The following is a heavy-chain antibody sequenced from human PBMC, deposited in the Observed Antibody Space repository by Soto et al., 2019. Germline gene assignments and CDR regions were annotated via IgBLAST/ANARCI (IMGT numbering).Heavy chain of an antibody. Sequence: ASVKVSCKASGYTFTSYYMHWVRQAPGQGLEWMGIINPSGGSTSYAQKFQGRVTMTRDTSTSTVYMELSSLRSEDTAVYYCARDTYYYDSSGYYGPNWFDPWGQGTLVTVSS. CDR2: INPSGGST. J-gene: IGHJ5*02. V-gene: IGHV1-46*01. D-gene: IGHD3-22*01. CDR1: GYTFTSYY. CDR3: ARDTYYYDSSGYYGPNWFDP.